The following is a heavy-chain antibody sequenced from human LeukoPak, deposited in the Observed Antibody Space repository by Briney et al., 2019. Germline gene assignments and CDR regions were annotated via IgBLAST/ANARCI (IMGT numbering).Heavy chain of an antibody. D-gene: IGHD3-16*01. Sequence: GGSLRLSCAASGFTVSSNYMSWVRQAPGKGLEWVSVIYSGGSTHYADSVKGRFTISRDNSKNTLYLQMNSLRAEDTAVYYCARDKVLGGYYYYGMDVWGQGTTVTVSS. CDR1: GFTVSSNY. CDR2: IYSGGST. CDR3: ARDKVLGGYYYYGMDV. J-gene: IGHJ6*02. V-gene: IGHV3-53*01.